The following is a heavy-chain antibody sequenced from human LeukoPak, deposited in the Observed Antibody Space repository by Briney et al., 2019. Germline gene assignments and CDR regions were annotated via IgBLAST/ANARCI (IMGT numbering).Heavy chain of an antibody. CDR1: GGSISSYY. CDR2: IYYSGST. J-gene: IGHJ3*02. V-gene: IGHV4-59*08. CDR3: ARRGLLWDAVGATYSTAFDI. D-gene: IGHD1-26*01. Sequence: KPSETLSLTCTVSGGSISSYYWSWIRQPPGKGLEWIGYIYYSGSTNYNPSLKSRVTISVDTSKNQFSLKLSSVTAADTAVYYCARRGLLWDAVGATYSTAFDIWGQGTMVTVSS.